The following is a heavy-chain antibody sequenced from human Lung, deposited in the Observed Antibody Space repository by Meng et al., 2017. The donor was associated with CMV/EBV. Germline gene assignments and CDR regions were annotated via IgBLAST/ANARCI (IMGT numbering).Heavy chain of an antibody. D-gene: IGHD5-18*01. V-gene: IGHV3-21*01. CDR2: ISSSSSYI. CDR3: ARDNSYGDEYYFDY. Sequence: GESLKTSCAASGFPFSSYSMNWVRQAPGKGLEWVSSISSSSSYIYYADSVKGRFTIHRDNAKNSLYLHMNSLRAEDTAVYYCARDNSYGDEYYFDYWGQGTLVTVSS. CDR1: GFPFSSYS. J-gene: IGHJ4*02.